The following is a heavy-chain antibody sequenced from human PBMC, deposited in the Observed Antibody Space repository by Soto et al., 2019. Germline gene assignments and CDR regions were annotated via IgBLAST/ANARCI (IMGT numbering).Heavy chain of an antibody. CDR3: ARNSVD. CDR1: GFTFSSYA. Sequence: QVQLVESGGGVVQPGRSLRLSCAASGFTFSSYAMHWVRQAPGKGLEWVAVISYDGSNKYYADSVKGRFTISRDNSKNTLYLQMHSLRAEDTAVYYCARNSVDWGQGTLVTVSS. D-gene: IGHD2-15*01. CDR2: ISYDGSNK. J-gene: IGHJ4*02. V-gene: IGHV3-30-3*01.